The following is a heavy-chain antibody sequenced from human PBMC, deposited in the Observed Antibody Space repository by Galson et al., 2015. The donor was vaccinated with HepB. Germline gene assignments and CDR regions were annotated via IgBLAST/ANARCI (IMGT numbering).Heavy chain of an antibody. D-gene: IGHD2-2*01. J-gene: IGHJ6*02. Sequence: SVKVSCKASGYTFTSYGISWVRQAPGQGLEWMGWISAYNGNTNYAQKLQGRVTMTTDTSTSTAYMELRSLRSDDTAVYYCARDTSGRYCSSTSCYLFGPKYYYYYGMDVWGQGTKVTVSS. CDR2: ISAYNGNT. CDR3: ARDTSGRYCSSTSCYLFGPKYYYYYGMDV. CDR1: GYTFTSYG. V-gene: IGHV1-18*04.